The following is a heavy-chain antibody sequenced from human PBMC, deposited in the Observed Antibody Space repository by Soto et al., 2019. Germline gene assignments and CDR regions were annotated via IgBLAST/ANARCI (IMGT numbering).Heavy chain of an antibody. CDR1: GFIFSNSA. CDR2: ISSSGYSP. Sequence: DVQLLESGGGLVQPGGSLRLSCAASGFIFSNSAMSWVRQAPGKGLEWVSSISSSGYSPYYADSVKGRFTISRDTSKNPMNLQINGLRAEDTAMYFCAKEGYCRGGSWHWVFESWGQGTLVIVSS. CDR3: AKEGYCRGGSWHWVFES. D-gene: IGHD2-15*01. J-gene: IGHJ4*02. V-gene: IGHV3-23*01.